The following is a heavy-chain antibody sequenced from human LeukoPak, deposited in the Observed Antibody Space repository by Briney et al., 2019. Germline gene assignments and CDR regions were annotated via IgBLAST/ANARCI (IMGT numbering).Heavy chain of an antibody. V-gene: IGHV4-59*01. CDR3: ARVVTRSSTSNYYYYYMDV. D-gene: IGHD2-2*01. Sequence: PSETLSLTCTVSGGSISSYYWSWIRQPPGKGLEWIGYIYYSGSTNYNPSLKSRVTISVDTSKNQFSLKLSSVTAADTAVYYCARVVTRSSTSNYYYYYMDVWDKGTTVTVSS. CDR1: GGSISSYY. CDR2: IYYSGST. J-gene: IGHJ6*03.